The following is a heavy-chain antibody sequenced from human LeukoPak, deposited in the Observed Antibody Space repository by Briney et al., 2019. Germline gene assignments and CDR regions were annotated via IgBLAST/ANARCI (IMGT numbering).Heavy chain of an antibody. CDR3: ARAAHFYSNAFDI. D-gene: IGHD6-13*01. CDR2: VTYSGAPT. CDR1: GFTFSDYA. Sequence: PGGSLRLSCAASGFTFSDYAMSWVRQAPGKGLEWVSAVTYSGAPTYYADSVKGRFTISRDNSKSTLYLQMNSLKTEDTAVYYCARAAHFYSNAFDIWGQGTMVTVSS. J-gene: IGHJ3*02. V-gene: IGHV3-23*01.